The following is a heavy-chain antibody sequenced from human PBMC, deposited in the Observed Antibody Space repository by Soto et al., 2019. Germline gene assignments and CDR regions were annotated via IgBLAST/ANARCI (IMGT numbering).Heavy chain of an antibody. J-gene: IGHJ4*02. Sequence: SETLSLTCTVSGGSISSYYWSWIRQPPGKGLEWIGYIYYSGSTNYNPSLKSRVTISVDTSKNQFSLKLSSVTAADTAVYYCARAYGDYSSVLFDYWGRGTLVTVSS. D-gene: IGHD4-17*01. CDR2: IYYSGST. CDR3: ARAYGDYSSVLFDY. V-gene: IGHV4-59*01. CDR1: GGSISSYY.